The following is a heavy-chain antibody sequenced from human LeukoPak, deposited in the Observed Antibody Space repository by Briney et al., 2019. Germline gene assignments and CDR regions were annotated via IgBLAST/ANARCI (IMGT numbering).Heavy chain of an antibody. CDR1: GFNFSTYG. D-gene: IGHD3-16*01. J-gene: IGHJ5*02. CDR3: AKDLEGGNWFDP. Sequence: GGSLRLSCAASGFNFSTYGMHWVRQAPGKGLEWVAVISYDGSNKYYADSVKGRFTISRDNSKNTLYLQMNSLRAEDTAVYYCAKDLEGGNWFDPWGQGTLVTVSS. CDR2: ISYDGSNK. V-gene: IGHV3-30*18.